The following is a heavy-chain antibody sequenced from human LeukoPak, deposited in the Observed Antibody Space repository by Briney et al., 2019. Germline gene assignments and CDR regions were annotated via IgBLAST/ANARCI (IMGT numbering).Heavy chain of an antibody. CDR1: GFTFSNYW. CDR2: IKNDGSST. D-gene: IGHD1-26*01. J-gene: IGHJ5*01. V-gene: IGHV3-74*01. Sequence: GGSLRLSCVVSGFTFSNYWMHWVRQAPGKGLVWVSRIKNDGSSTRYADSVKGRFTISRDNAKNTLYLQMNSLRAEDTAVYYCARDWSYSFDSWGQGTLVTVSS. CDR3: ARDWSYSFDS.